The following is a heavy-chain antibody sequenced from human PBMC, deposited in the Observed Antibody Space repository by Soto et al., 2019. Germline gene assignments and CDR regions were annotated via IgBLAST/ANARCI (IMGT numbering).Heavy chain of an antibody. D-gene: IGHD3-16*01. CDR2: ISSTTNYI. V-gene: IGHV3-21*01. Sequence: PGGSLRLSCAASGFTFTSYSMNWVRQAPGKGLEWVSSISSTTNYIYYADSMKGRFTVSRDNAKNSVYLEMNSLSAEDTAVYYCARDSEDLTSNLASWAKGTLFTVPS. J-gene: IGHJ5*02. CDR1: GFTFTSYS. CDR3: ARDSEDLTSNLAS.